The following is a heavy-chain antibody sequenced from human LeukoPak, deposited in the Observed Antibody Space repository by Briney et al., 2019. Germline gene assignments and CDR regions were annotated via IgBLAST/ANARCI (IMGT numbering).Heavy chain of an antibody. J-gene: IGHJ5*02. CDR1: GGSISSYY. CDR3: AREVGEYDFWSGYYTPNWFDP. CDR2: IYYSGST. D-gene: IGHD3-3*01. Sequence: SETLSLTCTVSGGSISSYYWSWIRQPPGKGLEWIGYIYYSGSTNYNPSLKSRVTISVDTSKNQFSLKLSSVTAADTAVYYCAREVGEYDFWSGYYTPNWFDPWGQGTLVTVSS. V-gene: IGHV4-59*01.